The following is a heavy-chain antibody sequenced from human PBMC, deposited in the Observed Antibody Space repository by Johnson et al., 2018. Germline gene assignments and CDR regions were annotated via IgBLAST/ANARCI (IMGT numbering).Heavy chain of an antibody. CDR3: ARENGYGALDV. D-gene: IGHD5-18*01. Sequence: QVQLVQSGGGVVQPGRSLRLSCAASGFTFSSYAIHWVRQAPGKGLEWVALISYDGSNKYYADSVKGRFTISRDNSKNTLYLKMSSLRPEDTALYYCARENGYGALDVWGQGTMVTVSS. V-gene: IGHV3-30*03. CDR2: ISYDGSNK. CDR1: GFTFSSYA. J-gene: IGHJ3*01.